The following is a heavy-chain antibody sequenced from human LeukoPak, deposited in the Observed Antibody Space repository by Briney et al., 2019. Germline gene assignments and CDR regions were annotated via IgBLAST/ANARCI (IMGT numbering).Heavy chain of an antibody. Sequence: EGSLRLSCAVSGFTVTNDYMNWVRQAPGKGLEWVSIIYSGGSTYYADSVKGRFTISRDSSNNTLFLQMTNLRAEDSGLYYCATDVRSSPLGFWGQETLVTVSS. CDR1: GFTVTNDY. D-gene: IGHD6-19*01. J-gene: IGHJ4*02. CDR2: IYSGGST. CDR3: ATDVRSSPLGF. V-gene: IGHV3-66*01.